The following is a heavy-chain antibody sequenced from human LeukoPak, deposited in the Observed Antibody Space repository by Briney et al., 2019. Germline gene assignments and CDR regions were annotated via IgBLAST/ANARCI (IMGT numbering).Heavy chain of an antibody. CDR1: GGSINSFY. V-gene: IGHV4-59*01. D-gene: IGHD7-27*01. J-gene: IGHJ3*02. CDR3: ARHWGSRGAFDI. CDR2: I. Sequence: SETLSLTCSVPGGSINSFYWSWIRQPPGKGLEWIGYIYNPSLKSRVTISVDTSKNQFSLNLSSVTAADTAVYYCARHWGSRGAFDIWGQGTMVTVSS.